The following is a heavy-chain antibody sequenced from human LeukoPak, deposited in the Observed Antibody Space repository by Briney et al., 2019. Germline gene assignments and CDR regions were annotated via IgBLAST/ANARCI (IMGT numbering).Heavy chain of an antibody. CDR2: SNPNSGAT. D-gene: IGHD3-16*01. CDR1: VYTVTTPN. CDR3: SRSEYYGACSFDY. J-gene: IGHJ4*02. V-gene: IGHV1-46*01. Sequence: ASARVSSNSSVYTVTTPNITSVPPTPGQAPHQMGISNPNSGATDSAQTFKGRLTLTRDTSTSTFYMELSSLRSADPAVYFCSRSEYYGACSFDYCGQGTLVTVSS.